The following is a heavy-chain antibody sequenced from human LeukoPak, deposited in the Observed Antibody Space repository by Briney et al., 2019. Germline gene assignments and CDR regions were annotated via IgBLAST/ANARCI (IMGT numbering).Heavy chain of an antibody. CDR2: ISGSGVTT. CDR1: GFPFTSYA. J-gene: IGHJ4*02. V-gene: IGHV3-23*01. Sequence: GGSLRLSCAASGFPFTSYAMTWVRQAPGKGLEWVSAISGSGVTTYFADSVKGRFTISRDNSKNTLYLQMNSLRAEDTAVYYCAKAPVTTCRGAFCYPFDYWGLGTLVTVSS. CDR3: AKAPVTTCRGAFCYPFDY. D-gene: IGHD2-15*01.